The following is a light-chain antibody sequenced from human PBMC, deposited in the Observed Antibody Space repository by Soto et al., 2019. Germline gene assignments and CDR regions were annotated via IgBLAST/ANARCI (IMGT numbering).Light chain of an antibody. CDR2: GAS. V-gene: IGKV3-20*01. J-gene: IGKJ1*01. CDR1: QTVSSTY. CDR3: QQYDYLVT. Sequence: IVLTLSPCTLSLSPGETATLSCWASQTVSSTYLAWYQHKPGRAPRLLIDGASSRAAGIPDRFSGSGSGTDFTLTISRLEPEDLAVYYCQQYDYLVTFGQGTKVDIK.